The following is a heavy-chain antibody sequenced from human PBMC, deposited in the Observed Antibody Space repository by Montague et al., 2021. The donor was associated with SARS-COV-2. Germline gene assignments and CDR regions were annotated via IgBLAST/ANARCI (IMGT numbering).Heavy chain of an antibody. CDR2: IFHSGTT. CDR1: GGSISSDNW. V-gene: IGHV4-4*02. CDR3: ALPLGGAWFDP. D-gene: IGHD3-16*01. J-gene: IGHJ5*02. Sequence: SETLSLTCTVSGGSISSDNWWTWVRQPPGKGLEWIGVIFHSGTTXYNSPLNGRLTISVDKSKNQPSLKLISVTAADTAMYYCALPLGGAWFDPWGQGTLVTVSS.